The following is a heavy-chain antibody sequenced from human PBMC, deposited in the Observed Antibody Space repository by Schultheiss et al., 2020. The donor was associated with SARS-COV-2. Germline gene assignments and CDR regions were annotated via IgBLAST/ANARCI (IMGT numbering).Heavy chain of an antibody. CDR3: ARDRGSGWVIDY. V-gene: IGHV1-2*06. D-gene: IGHD6-19*01. J-gene: IGHJ4*02. CDR1: GYTFAGYY. Sequence: ASVKVSCKASGYTFAGYYIHWVRQAPGQGLEWMGRLNPNSGGTNYAQKFQGRVTMTRDTSITTVYMELSRLKSDDTAMYYCARDRGSGWVIDYWGQGTLVTVSS. CDR2: LNPNSGGT.